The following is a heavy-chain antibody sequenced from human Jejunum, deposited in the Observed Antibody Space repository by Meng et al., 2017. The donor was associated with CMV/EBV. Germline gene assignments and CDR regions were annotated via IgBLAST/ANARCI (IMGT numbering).Heavy chain of an antibody. CDR2: MNPNRGTT. CDR3: ATGVADFEY. J-gene: IGHJ4*02. CDR1: GYTFTSYD. Sequence: QVQLVQSGGEVKKPRASVKVSCKASGYTFTSYDINWVRQGTGQGLEWMGWMNPNRGTTGYAQKFQGRVTMTRNISKSTAYMDLSSLRSEDTAVYYCATGVADFEYWGQGTLVTVSS. D-gene: IGHD6-19*01. V-gene: IGHV1-8*01.